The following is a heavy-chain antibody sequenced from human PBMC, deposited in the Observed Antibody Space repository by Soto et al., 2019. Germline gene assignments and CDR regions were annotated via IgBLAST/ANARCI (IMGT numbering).Heavy chain of an antibody. D-gene: IGHD2-15*01. J-gene: IGHJ6*04. V-gene: IGHV3-66*01. Sequence: EVHLVESGGGLVQPGGSLRLSCAASGFTVSSKYMSWVRQAPGKGLEWVSLIQSGGATDYADSVKGRFTITRDTSENTLHLQMDNLRAEDTAVYYWARDDVLSDGGRCYGGPLDVWGKGTTVTVSS. CDR3: ARDDVLSDGGRCYGGPLDV. CDR1: GFTVSSKY. CDR2: IQSGGAT.